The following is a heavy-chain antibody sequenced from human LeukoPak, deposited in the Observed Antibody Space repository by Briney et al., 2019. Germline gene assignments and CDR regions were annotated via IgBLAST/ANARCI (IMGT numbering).Heavy chain of an antibody. J-gene: IGHJ5*02. D-gene: IGHD4-17*01. CDR3: TKDPNGDYVGAFDP. CDR1: GFTFSSFA. CDR2: ITGTHYTT. V-gene: IGHV3-23*01. Sequence: GGSLRLSCAASGFTFSSFAMTWVRQAPGKGLEWVSSITGTHYTTYNTDSIKGRFTISRDNSKNTLYLQMNSLRADDTAVYYCTKDPNGDYVGAFDPWGQGTLVTVSS.